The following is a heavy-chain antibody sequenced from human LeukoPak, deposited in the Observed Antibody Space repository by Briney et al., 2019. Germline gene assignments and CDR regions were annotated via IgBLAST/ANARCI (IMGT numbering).Heavy chain of an antibody. CDR1: GFTFSSYG. V-gene: IGHV3-21*01. CDR3: ARDIPTGYYDSSGYFFDY. J-gene: IGHJ4*02. CDR2: ISSSSSYI. Sequence: GGSLRLSCGASGFTFSSYGMHWFRQAPGKGLEWVSSISSSSSYIYYADSVKGRFTISRDNAKNSLYLQMNSLRAEDTAVYYCARDIPTGYYDSSGYFFDYWGQGTLVTVSS. D-gene: IGHD3-22*01.